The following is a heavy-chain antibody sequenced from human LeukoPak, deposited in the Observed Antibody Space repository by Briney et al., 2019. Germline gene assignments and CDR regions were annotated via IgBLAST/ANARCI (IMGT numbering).Heavy chain of an antibody. V-gene: IGHV4-59*12. J-gene: IGHJ5*02. Sequence: SETLSLTCTVSGGSISSYYWSWIRQPPGKGLEWIGYIYHSGSTNYNPSLKSRVTISVDRSKNQFSLKLSSVTAADTAVYYCAAIVGATGWFDPWGQGTLVTVSS. D-gene: IGHD1-26*01. CDR3: AAIVGATGWFDP. CDR2: IYHSGST. CDR1: GGSISSYY.